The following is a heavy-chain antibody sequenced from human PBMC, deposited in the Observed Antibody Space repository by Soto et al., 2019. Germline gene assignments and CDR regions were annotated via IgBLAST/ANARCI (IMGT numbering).Heavy chain of an antibody. D-gene: IGHD2-2*03. CDR2: ISGSGGST. J-gene: IGHJ4*02. CDR1: GFTFSSYA. CDR3: VIVVPYLGYCSSTSCYQYYFEY. Sequence: PGGSLRLSCAASGFTFSSYAMSWVRQAPGKGLERVSAISGSGGSTYYADSVKGRFTISRDNSKNTLYLQMNSLRAEDTAVYYCVIVVPYLGYCSSTSCYQYYFEYWGQGTLVTVPS. V-gene: IGHV3-23*01.